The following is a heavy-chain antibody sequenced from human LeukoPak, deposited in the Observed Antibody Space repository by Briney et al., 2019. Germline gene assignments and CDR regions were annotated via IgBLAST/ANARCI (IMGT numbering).Heavy chain of an antibody. Sequence: SQTLSLTCAISGDSVSSNSAAWNWIRQSPSRGLEWLGRTYYRSKWYNDYAVSVKSRITINPDTSKNQFSLQLNSVTPEDTAVYYCARTQYSSGLGKIWCYGMDVWGQGTTVTVSS. CDR1: GDSVSSNSAA. CDR2: TYYRSKWYN. V-gene: IGHV6-1*01. D-gene: IGHD6-19*01. CDR3: ARTQYSSGLGKIWCYGMDV. J-gene: IGHJ6*02.